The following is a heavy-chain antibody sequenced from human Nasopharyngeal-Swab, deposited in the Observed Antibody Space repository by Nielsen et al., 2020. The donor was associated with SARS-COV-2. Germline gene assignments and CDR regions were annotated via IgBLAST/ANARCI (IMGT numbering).Heavy chain of an antibody. Sequence: SLKIPCAASGFPFDDYAMHRVRQAPGKGLEWVSGISWNSGSIGYADSVKGRFTISRDNAKNSLYLQMNSLRAEDTALYYCAKDITSGDTMATHYYYGMDVWGQGTTVTVSS. J-gene: IGHJ6*02. CDR3: AKDITSGDTMATHYYYGMDV. CDR2: ISWNSGSI. D-gene: IGHD2-21*01. V-gene: IGHV3-9*01. CDR1: GFPFDDYA.